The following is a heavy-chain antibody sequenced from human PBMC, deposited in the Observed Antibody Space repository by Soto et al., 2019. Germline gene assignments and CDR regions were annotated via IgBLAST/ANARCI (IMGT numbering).Heavy chain of an antibody. J-gene: IGHJ4*02. CDR2: IIPFFGTA. CDR3: ARTAPMDAGDKYYYDF. D-gene: IGHD3-16*01. CDR1: GGTFSTFG. Sequence: SVKVSCKTSGGTFSTFGIRWVRQAPGQGLEWMGGIIPFFGTAEYSQKFEDRITITADESTNTVYMDLRSLTSEDTAIYYCARTAPMDAGDKYYYDFWGQGAPVTVSS. V-gene: IGHV1-69*13.